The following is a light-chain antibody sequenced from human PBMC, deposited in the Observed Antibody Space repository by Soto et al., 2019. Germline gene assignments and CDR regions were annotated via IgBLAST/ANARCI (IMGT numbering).Light chain of an antibody. CDR1: QSISSW. V-gene: IGKV1-5*01. Sequence: DIQMTHSPSTRAASVVDIVTITCRASQSISSWLAWYQQKPGKAPKLLIYDASSLESGVPSRFSGSGSGTEFTLTISSLQPDDFATYYCQQYNSYWTFGQGTKVDI. CDR2: DAS. CDR3: QQYNSYWT. J-gene: IGKJ1*01.